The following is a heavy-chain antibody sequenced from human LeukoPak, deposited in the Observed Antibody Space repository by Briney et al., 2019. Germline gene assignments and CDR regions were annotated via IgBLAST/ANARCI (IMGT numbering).Heavy chain of an antibody. Sequence: PSETLSLTCAVYGGSFSGYYWSWIRQPPGKGLEWIGEINHSGSTNYNPSLKSRVTISVDTSKNQFSLKLSSVTAADTAVYYCARGGPGTYQLLSRSTSLPSAFDPWGQGTLVTVSS. CDR3: ARGGPGTYQLLSRSTSLPSAFDP. V-gene: IGHV4-34*01. CDR1: GGSFSGYY. CDR2: INHSGST. D-gene: IGHD2-2*01. J-gene: IGHJ5*02.